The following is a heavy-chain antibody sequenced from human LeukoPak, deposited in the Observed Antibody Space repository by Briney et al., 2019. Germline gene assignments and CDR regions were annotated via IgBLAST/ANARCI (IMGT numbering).Heavy chain of an antibody. D-gene: IGHD3-22*01. CDR1: GGSFSGYY. CDR2: INHSGST. CDR3: ARDLGYDGTGDDPVNY. V-gene: IGHV4-34*01. J-gene: IGHJ4*02. Sequence: SETLSLTCAVYGGSFSGYYWSWIRQPPGKGLEWIGEINHSGSTNYNPSLKSRVTISVDTSKNQFSLKLSSVTAADTAVYYCARDLGYDGTGDDPVNYWGQGTLVTVSS.